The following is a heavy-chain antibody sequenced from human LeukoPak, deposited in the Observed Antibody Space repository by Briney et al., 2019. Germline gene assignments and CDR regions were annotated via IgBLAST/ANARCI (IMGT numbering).Heavy chain of an antibody. Sequence: GGALQISCQASGWNFTSSWIGGARQMPGKGLEGMEIINPGDSDNRYSASCQGQGTIADDKAISTVYLQWGSLKASDTAMYYCARQPGAGWFDPWGQGTLVTVSS. CDR3: ARQPGAGWFDP. D-gene: IGHD3-10*01. V-gene: IGHV5-51*01. CDR2: INPGDSDN. CDR1: GWNFTSSW. J-gene: IGHJ5*02.